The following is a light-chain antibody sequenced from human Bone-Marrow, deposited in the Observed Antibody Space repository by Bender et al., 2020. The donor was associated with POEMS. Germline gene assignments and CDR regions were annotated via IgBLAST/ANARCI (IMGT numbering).Light chain of an antibody. J-gene: IGLJ3*02. Sequence: QSALSQPASVSGSPGQSITISCSGTSSDLGGHNFVSWYQQHPGKVPKLIIYDVSKRPSGVPDRFSGSKSGNTASLTISGLQAEDEADYYCCSYAGSYTWVFGGGTKLTVL. CDR3: CSYAGSYTWV. CDR1: SSDLGGHNF. CDR2: DVS. V-gene: IGLV2-11*01.